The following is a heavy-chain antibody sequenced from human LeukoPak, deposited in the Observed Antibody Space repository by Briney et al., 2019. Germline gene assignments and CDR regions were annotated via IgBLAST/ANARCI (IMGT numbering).Heavy chain of an antibody. CDR1: GGSFSGYY. D-gene: IGHD3-22*01. J-gene: IGHJ4*02. Sequence: SETLSLTCAVYGGSFSGYYWSWIRQPPGKGLEWIGEINHSGSTNYNPSLKSRVTISVDTSKNQFSLKLSSVTAADTAVYYCARKQQRLSYDSSGYYTSPVYFDYWGQGTLVTVSS. V-gene: IGHV4-34*01. CDR2: INHSGST. CDR3: ARKQQRLSYDSSGYYTSPVYFDY.